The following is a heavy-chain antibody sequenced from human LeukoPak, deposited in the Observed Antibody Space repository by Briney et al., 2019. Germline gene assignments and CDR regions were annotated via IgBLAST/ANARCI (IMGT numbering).Heavy chain of an antibody. Sequence: PSETLSLTCTVSGGSLSNYYWNWIRQPPGKGLEWIGYIYYSGSTNYTPSLTSRVTMSVDTSKNQFSLKLSSVTAADMAVYYCARGRYCSDGSCYLDYWGQGTLVTVSS. J-gene: IGHJ4*02. CDR1: GGSLSNYY. CDR2: IYYSGST. V-gene: IGHV4-59*01. D-gene: IGHD2-15*01. CDR3: ARGRYCSDGSCYLDY.